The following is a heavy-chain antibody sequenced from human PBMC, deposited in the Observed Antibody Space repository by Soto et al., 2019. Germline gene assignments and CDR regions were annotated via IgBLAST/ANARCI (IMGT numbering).Heavy chain of an antibody. V-gene: IGHV3-33*01. CDR1: GFIFNSYG. D-gene: IGHD6-13*01. CDR2: IWYDGSNK. J-gene: IGHJ6*02. Sequence: QVQLVESGGGVVQPGRSLRLSCAASGFIFNSYGMNWVRQAPGKGLEWVAVIWYDGSNKHYADSVKGRFTISRDNSKNTLYLKMNSLRAGDTAVYYCARDGEEAAGGMDVWGQGTTVTVSS. CDR3: ARDGEEAAGGMDV.